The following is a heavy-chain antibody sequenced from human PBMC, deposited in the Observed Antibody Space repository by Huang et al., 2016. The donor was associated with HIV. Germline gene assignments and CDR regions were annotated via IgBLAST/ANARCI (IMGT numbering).Heavy chain of an antibody. CDR2: IVPIFGTP. V-gene: IGHV1-69*01. Sequence: QVQLVQSGAEVKKPGSSVRVSCEASGGTFSSYASNWVRQAPGQGLEWMGGIVPIFGTPNDAQKVQGRVTITADESTSTAYMELSSLRSDDTAVYYCARDRKYDNAWYWFDPWGQGTLVTVSS. CDR1: GGTFSSYA. CDR3: ARDRKYDNAWYWFDP. D-gene: IGHD1-1*01. J-gene: IGHJ5*02.